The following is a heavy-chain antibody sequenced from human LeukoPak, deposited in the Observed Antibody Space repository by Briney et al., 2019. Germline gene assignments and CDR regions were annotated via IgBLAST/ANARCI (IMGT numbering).Heavy chain of an antibody. CDR1: GFTFSSYW. CDR2: INHNGNVN. V-gene: IGHV3-7*03. J-gene: IGHJ6*02. Sequence: GGSLRLSCAASGFTFSSYWMNWARQAPGKGLEWVASINHNGNVNYYVDSVKGRFTISRDNAKNSLYLQMSDLRAEDTAVYFWARGGGLDVWGQGATVTVSS. CDR3: ARGGGLDV. D-gene: IGHD3-16*01.